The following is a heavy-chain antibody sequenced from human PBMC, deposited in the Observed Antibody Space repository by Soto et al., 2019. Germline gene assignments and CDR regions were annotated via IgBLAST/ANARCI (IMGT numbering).Heavy chain of an antibody. J-gene: IGHJ6*02. CDR1: GNSFTSYW. CDR2: IYPGDSDT. CDR3: ARHASGGYSYHDGMDV. D-gene: IGHD3-16*01. V-gene: IGHV5-51*01. Sequence: ESLKISCEGSGNSFTSYWICWVRQMPGKGLEWMWIIYPGDSDTRYSPSFQGQVTISADKSISTAYLQWSSLKASDTAMYYCARHASGGYSYHDGMDVRGQGTTDTVSS.